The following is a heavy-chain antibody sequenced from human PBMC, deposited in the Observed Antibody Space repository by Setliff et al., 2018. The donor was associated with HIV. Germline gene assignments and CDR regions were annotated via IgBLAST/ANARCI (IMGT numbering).Heavy chain of an antibody. Sequence: ASVKVSCKASGYRFTSYAISWVRQAPGQGLEWMGWISAHNGHTDYAQKFQGRVTMTTDASTSTAYMEVRSLRSDDTAVYYCARDRLPAEVAVSGDWFDPWGQGTLVTVSS. CDR2: ISAHNGHT. CDR1: GYRFTSYA. J-gene: IGHJ5*02. CDR3: ARDRLPAEVAVSGDWFDP. D-gene: IGHD5-12*01. V-gene: IGHV1-18*01.